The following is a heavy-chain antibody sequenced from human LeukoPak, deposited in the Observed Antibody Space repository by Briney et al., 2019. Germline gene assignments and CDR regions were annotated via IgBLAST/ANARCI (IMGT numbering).Heavy chain of an antibody. V-gene: IGHV3-23*01. J-gene: IGHJ4*02. D-gene: IGHD6-13*01. CDR1: GFTFSNYN. CDR3: ARSPRMRSSWYADYFDY. CDR2: VSGSGGST. Sequence: QPGGSLRLSCAASGFTFSNYNMNWVRQAPGKGLEWVSAVSGSGGSTYYADSVKGRFTISRDNSKNTLYLQMNSLRAEDTAVYYCARSPRMRSSWYADYFDYWGQGTLVTVSS.